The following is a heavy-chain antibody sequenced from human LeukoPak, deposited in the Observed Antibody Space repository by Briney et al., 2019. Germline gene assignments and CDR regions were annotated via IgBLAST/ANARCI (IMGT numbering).Heavy chain of an antibody. Sequence: PGGSLRLSCAASGFTFSSYGMHWVRQAPGKGLEWVAVISYDGSNKYYADSVKGRFTISRDNSKNTLYLQMNSLRAEDTAAYYCAKDARPYPGAYYFDYWGQGTLVTVSS. V-gene: IGHV3-30*18. CDR3: AKDARPYPGAYYFDY. J-gene: IGHJ4*02. D-gene: IGHD7-27*01. CDR1: GFTFSSYG. CDR2: ISYDGSNK.